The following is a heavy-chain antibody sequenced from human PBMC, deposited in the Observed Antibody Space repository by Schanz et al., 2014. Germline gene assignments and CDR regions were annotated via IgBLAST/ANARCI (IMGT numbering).Heavy chain of an antibody. Sequence: VQLVESGGDLVQPGGSLRLSCSASGFTFSTFAMHWVRQAPGKGLEYISAISNNGDSTYYADSVKGRFTISRDNSRNTLYLQMNSLRAEDTAVYYCARDGYSVVVISPTESFDIWGQGTMVTVSS. CDR3: ARDGYSVVVISPTESFDI. J-gene: IGHJ3*02. D-gene: IGHD2-21*01. CDR2: ISNNGDST. CDR1: GFTFSTFA. V-gene: IGHV3-64*04.